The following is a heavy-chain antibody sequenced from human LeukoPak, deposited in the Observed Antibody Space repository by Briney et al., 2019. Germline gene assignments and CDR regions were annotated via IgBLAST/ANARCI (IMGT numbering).Heavy chain of an antibody. V-gene: IGHV5-51*01. CDR3: TRRMTRGVITSPFDS. CDR2: IYPGDSDT. Sequence: GESLKISCKGSGYKFTNYWIGWVRHMPGKGPELMGLIYPGDSDTTYSPSFQGQVTISADKSITTAYLQWSSLKASDTAMYYCTRRMTRGVITSPFDSWGQGTLVSVSS. D-gene: IGHD3-10*01. CDR1: GYKFTNYW. J-gene: IGHJ4*02.